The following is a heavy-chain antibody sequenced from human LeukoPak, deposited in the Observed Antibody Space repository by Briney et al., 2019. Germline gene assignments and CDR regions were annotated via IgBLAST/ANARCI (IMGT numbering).Heavy chain of an antibody. CDR2: INPNSGGT. Sequence: ASVKVSCTTSGYSFTNYYMHWVRQAPGQGLEWMGWINPNSGGTSSAQKFQGRVTMTRDTSITTVYMEVSWLTSDDTAIYYCARADRLHGGPYLIGPWGQGTLVTVSS. D-gene: IGHD2-21*01. V-gene: IGHV1-2*02. CDR1: GYSFTNYY. J-gene: IGHJ5*02. CDR3: ARADRLHGGPYLIGP.